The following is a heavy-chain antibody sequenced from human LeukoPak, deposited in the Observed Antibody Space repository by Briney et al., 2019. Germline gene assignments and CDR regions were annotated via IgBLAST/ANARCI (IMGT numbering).Heavy chain of an antibody. J-gene: IGHJ4*02. Sequence: ASVKVSCKASGYTFTSYYMHWVRQAPGQGLEWMGIINPSGGSTSYAQKFQGRVTMTRDTSTSTVYMELSSLRSEDTAVYYCARVGPLCGGDPCYDYWGQGTLVTVSS. D-gene: IGHD2-21*02. CDR3: ARVGPLCGGDPCYDY. CDR2: INPSGGST. CDR1: GYTFTSYY. V-gene: IGHV1-46*01.